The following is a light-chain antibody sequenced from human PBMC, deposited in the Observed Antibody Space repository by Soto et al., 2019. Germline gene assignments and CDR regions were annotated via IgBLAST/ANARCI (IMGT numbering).Light chain of an antibody. Sequence: VVLTQSPATLSLSPGDRATLSCRASRHVYINALGWYQQKPGRTPTLLIYGASTRATDIPHRFSATGSGTDFSLTISGVEPEDSAVYYCQQYGASPFTFGPGTRVEI. CDR3: QQYGASPFT. V-gene: IGKV3-20*01. CDR1: RHVYINA. J-gene: IGKJ3*01. CDR2: GAS.